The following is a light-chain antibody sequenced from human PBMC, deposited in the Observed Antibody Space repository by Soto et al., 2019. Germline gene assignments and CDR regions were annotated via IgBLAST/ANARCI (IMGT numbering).Light chain of an antibody. V-gene: IGKV1-39*01. CDR2: GAS. Sequence: DVQMTQSPSTLSASVGDRVTITCRAIQPISNYLNWYQQKACEAPKVLIFGASSLQSGVPSKFSGSGYGTDFTLIINNLHPDDFATYYCQQTHAVPLTFGQGTRLEIK. J-gene: IGKJ5*01. CDR3: QQTHAVPLT. CDR1: QPISNY.